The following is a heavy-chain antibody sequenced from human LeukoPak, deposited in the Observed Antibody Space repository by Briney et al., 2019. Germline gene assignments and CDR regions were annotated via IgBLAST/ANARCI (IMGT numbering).Heavy chain of an antibody. J-gene: IGHJ4*02. CDR2: IKRDGSDI. D-gene: IGHD3-16*01. CDR1: RFTFSDYW. Sequence: QPGGSLRLSCAASRFTFSDYWMSWVRQAPGKGLEWVAYIKRDGSDIYYVDSVKGRFIISRDNAKNSLYLQMNSLRAEDTAVYYCARDPDYRGSQPHGYFDYWGQGTLVTVSS. CDR3: ARDPDYRGSQPHGYFDY. V-gene: IGHV3-7*01.